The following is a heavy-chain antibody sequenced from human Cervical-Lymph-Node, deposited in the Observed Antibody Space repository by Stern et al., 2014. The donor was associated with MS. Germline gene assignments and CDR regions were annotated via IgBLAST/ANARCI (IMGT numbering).Heavy chain of an antibody. Sequence: QLQLQESGPGLVKPSETLSLTCTVSGGSISSSSYYWGWIRQPPGKGLEWIGSIYYSGSTYYNPSLKSRVTISVDTSKNQLSLTRSFVPAADTAVYSCARSYHGYTYGYYFDYWGQGTLVTVSS. D-gene: IGHD5-18*01. CDR1: GGSISSSSYY. J-gene: IGHJ4*02. CDR2: IYYSGST. V-gene: IGHV4-39*01. CDR3: ARSYHGYTYGYYFDY.